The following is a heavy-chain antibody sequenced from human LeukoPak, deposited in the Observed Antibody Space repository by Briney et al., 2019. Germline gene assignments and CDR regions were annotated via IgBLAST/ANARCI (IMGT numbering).Heavy chain of an antibody. D-gene: IGHD2-15*01. CDR2: IIPIFGIA. V-gene: IGHV1-69*04. CDR3: ARETPCSGGSCYSSYYYGMDV. CDR1: GGTFSSYA. J-gene: IGHJ6*02. Sequence: ASVKVSCKASGGTFSSYAISWVRQAPGQGLEWTGRIIPIFGIANYAQKFQGRVTITADKSTSTAYMELSSLRSEDTAVYYCARETPCSGGSCYSSYYYGMDVWGQGTTVTVSS.